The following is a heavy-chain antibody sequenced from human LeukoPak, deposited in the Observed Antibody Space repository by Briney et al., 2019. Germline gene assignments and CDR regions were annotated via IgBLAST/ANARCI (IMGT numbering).Heavy chain of an antibody. Sequence: GGSLRLSCAASGFTFSSYAMHWVRQAPGKGLEWVAVISYDGSNKYYADSVKGRFTISRDNSKNTLYLQMNSLRAEDTAVYYCAREQFRDGYNMAFDIWGQGTRATVSS. CDR2: ISYDGSNK. CDR1: GFTFSSYA. CDR3: AREQFRDGYNMAFDI. J-gene: IGHJ3*02. V-gene: IGHV3-30*04. D-gene: IGHD5-24*01.